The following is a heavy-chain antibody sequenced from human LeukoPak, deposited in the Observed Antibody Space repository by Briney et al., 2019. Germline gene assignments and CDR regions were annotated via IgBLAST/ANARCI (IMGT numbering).Heavy chain of an antibody. D-gene: IGHD5-24*01. Sequence: GGSLRLSCAASGFTFSSYAMSWVRQAPGKGLEWVSVLYSGGTTYYADSVKGRFTISRDNSKNTLYLQMNSLRAEDTAVYYCAMDSSWLPLKFDYWGQGTLVTVST. J-gene: IGHJ4*02. CDR2: LYSGGTT. CDR1: GFTFSSYA. V-gene: IGHV3-66*01. CDR3: AMDSSWLPLKFDY.